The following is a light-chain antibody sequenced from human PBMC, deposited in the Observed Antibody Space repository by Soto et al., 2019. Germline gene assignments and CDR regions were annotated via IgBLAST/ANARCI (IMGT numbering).Light chain of an antibody. CDR1: SSDVGGYNY. Sequence: QSALTQPASVSGSPGQSITISCTGTSSDVGGYNYVSWYQQHPGKAPKLMIYEVTNRPSGISDRFSASKSGNTASLTISGLQAEDEADYYRNSYTTSSTLVFGGGTKLTVL. J-gene: IGLJ2*01. V-gene: IGLV2-14*01. CDR2: EVT. CDR3: NSYTTSSTLV.